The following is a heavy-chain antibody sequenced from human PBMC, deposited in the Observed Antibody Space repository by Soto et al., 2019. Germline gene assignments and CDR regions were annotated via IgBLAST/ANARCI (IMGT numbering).Heavy chain of an antibody. V-gene: IGHV4-59*08. J-gene: IGHJ3*01. D-gene: IGHD6-19*01. CDR3: ARYRTKQWLAELNDAFDL. CDR1: GGSISSYY. CDR2: IYYSGST. Sequence: QVQLQESGPGLVKPSETLSLTCTVSGGSISSYYWSWIRQPPGKGLEWVGYIYYSGSTNYNPSLKSRVTISVDTSKNPFSLKLRSVTAADTAVYYCARYRTKQWLAELNDAFDLWGQGTMVTVSS.